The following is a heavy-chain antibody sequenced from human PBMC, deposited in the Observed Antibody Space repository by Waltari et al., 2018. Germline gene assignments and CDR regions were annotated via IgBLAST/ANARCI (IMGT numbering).Heavy chain of an antibody. CDR2: IYYSGST. Sequence: QVQLQESGPGLVKPSETLSLTCTVSGGSISSYYWSWIRQPPGKGLEWIGYIYYSGSTNYNPSLKSRVPISVDTSKNQFSLKLSSVTAADTAVYYCARAPLRYFADGFDYWGQGTLVTVSS. V-gene: IGHV4-59*01. J-gene: IGHJ4*02. D-gene: IGHD3-9*01. CDR3: ARAPLRYFADGFDY. CDR1: GGSISSYY.